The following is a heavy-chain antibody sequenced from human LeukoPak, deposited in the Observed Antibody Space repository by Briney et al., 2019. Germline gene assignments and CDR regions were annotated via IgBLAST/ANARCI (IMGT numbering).Heavy chain of an antibody. CDR2: ISYDGSNK. CDR3: AREFAGGSSHFDY. J-gene: IGHJ4*02. Sequence: GGSLRLSCAASGFTFSSYAMHWVRQAPGKGLEWVAVISYDGSNKYYADSVKGRFTISKDNSKNTLYLQMNSLRAEDTAVYYCAREFAGGSSHFDYWGQGTLVTVSS. CDR1: GFTFSSYA. V-gene: IGHV3-30*04. D-gene: IGHD1-26*01.